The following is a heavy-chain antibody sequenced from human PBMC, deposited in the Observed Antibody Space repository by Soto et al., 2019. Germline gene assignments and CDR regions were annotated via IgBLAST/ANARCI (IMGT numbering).Heavy chain of an antibody. V-gene: IGHV1-69*13. CDR1: GGSFSTYV. CDR3: ASLIVGATTGYFQH. CDR2: IIPVFGTA. D-gene: IGHD1-26*01. Sequence: SVKVSCKASGGSFSTYVITWLRQAPGQGLEWMGGIIPVFGTAHYAQKFQGRVTITADESTRTAYMELSSLRSEDTAVYYCASLIVGATTGYFQHWGQGTLVTVSS. J-gene: IGHJ1*01.